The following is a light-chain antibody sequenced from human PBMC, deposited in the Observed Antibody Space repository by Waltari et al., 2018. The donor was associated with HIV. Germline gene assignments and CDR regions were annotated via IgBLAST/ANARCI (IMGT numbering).Light chain of an antibody. CDR3: QQRDNWPIT. CDR2: DTS. CDR1: QSVGTS. V-gene: IGKV3-11*01. J-gene: IGKJ3*01. Sequence: EIVLTQSPATLSLSPGARATLSCRASQSVGTSLVWYQQKPGQPPRLLIYDTSNRATGIPARFRGSGSGTDFTLTISTLEPEDFAVYYCQQRDNWPITFGPETKVEIK.